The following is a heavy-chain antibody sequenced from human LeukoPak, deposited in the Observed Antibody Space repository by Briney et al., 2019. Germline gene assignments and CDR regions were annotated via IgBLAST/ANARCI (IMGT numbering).Heavy chain of an antibody. CDR2: FGGSGGGT. V-gene: IGHV3-23*01. J-gene: IGHJ6*03. CDR3: ANSKGGYYWYMDV. D-gene: IGHD3-16*01. CDR1: GSTFSSFA. Sequence: GGSLRLSCVASGSTFSSFAMSWVRQAPGKGLEWVSGFGGSGGGTYYADSVKGRFSISRDDSKNTLYLQMHSLRDEDTAVYYCANSKGGYYWYMDVWGKGTTVTVSS.